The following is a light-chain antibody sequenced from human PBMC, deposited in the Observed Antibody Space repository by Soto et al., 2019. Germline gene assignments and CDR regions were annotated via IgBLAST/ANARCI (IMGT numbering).Light chain of an antibody. Sequence: EIVLTQSPATLSLSPGGRATLSCRVSQSINIYLAWYQQKLGQAPRLLIYDASIKATGIPARFSGSGSGTVFTLTIISLEPEDFGVYYCQQRYSWPLTFGGGTKVDIK. V-gene: IGKV3-11*01. CDR3: QQRYSWPLT. CDR1: QSINIY. CDR2: DAS. J-gene: IGKJ4*01.